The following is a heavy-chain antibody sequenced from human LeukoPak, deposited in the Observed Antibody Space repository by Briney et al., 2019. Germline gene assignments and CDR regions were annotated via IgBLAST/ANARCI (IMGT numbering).Heavy chain of an antibody. CDR3: ARGEQQLVRPEYFQH. V-gene: IGHV4-59*01. CDR2: IYYSGST. J-gene: IGHJ1*01. Sequence: PSETLSLTCAVYGGSFSGYYWSWIRQPPGKGLEWIGYIYYSGSTNYNPSLKSRVTISVDTSKNQFSLKLSSVTAADTAVYYCARGEQQLVRPEYFQHWGQGTLVTVSS. D-gene: IGHD6-13*01. CDR1: GGSFSGYY.